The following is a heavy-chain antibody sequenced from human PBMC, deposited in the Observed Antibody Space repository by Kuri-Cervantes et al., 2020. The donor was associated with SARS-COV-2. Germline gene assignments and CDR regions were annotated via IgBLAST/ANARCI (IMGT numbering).Heavy chain of an antibody. CDR3: AKEASSGEVDY. V-gene: IGHV3-66*02. CDR2: IYSGGST. D-gene: IGHD3-10*01. CDR1: GFTVSSNY. Sequence: GESLKISCAASGFTVSSNYMSWVRQAPGRGLEWVSVIYSGGSTYYADSVKGRFTISRDNSKNTLYLQMNSLRAEDTAVYYCAKEASSGEVDYWGQGTLVTVSS. J-gene: IGHJ4*02.